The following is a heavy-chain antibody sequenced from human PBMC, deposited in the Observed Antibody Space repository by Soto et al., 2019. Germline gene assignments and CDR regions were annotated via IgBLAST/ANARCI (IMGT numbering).Heavy chain of an antibody. D-gene: IGHD6-6*01. CDR2: ISGAGGST. CDR3: AKGRPPFDL. V-gene: IGHV3-23*01. J-gene: IGHJ2*01. Sequence: EVPLLESGGGLVQPGVSLRLSCAASQFTFSYYAMGWVRQAPGKGLEWVSLISGAGGSTNYADSVKGRFAISRANSENTLYLQMNSLSAEDTAVYYCAKGRPPFDLWGRGTLVIVSS. CDR1: QFTFSYYA.